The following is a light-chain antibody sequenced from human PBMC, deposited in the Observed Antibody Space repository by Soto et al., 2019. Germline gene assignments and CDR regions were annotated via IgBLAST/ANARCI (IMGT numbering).Light chain of an antibody. CDR2: GAS. CDR1: QTITTY. V-gene: IGKV1-39*01. J-gene: IGKJ5*01. CDR3: QQSYTTPIT. Sequence: DIQFTQSPSSLAASVGDRVTIXCRASQTITTYLSWFQQKPGKAPKLLVYGASSLQSGVPSRFSGSGSGTEFTLTISSLQSEDFATYYCQQSYTTPITFGQGTRLEIK.